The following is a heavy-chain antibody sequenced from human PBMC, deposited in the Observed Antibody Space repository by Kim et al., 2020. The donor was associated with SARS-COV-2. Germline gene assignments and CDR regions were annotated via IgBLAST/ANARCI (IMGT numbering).Heavy chain of an antibody. D-gene: IGHD5-18*01. CDR2: VYSGGST. CDR1: GFTVSSNY. V-gene: IGHV3-66*01. CDR3: ARDRLLDTAFPSYYYYGMDV. Sequence: GESLRLSCAASGFTVSSNYMNWVRQAPGKGLEWVSVVYSGGSTNYADSVKGRFTISRDNSKNTLSLQMNSLRAEDTAVYYCARDRLLDTAFPSYYYYGMDVWGQGTTVTVSS. J-gene: IGHJ6*02.